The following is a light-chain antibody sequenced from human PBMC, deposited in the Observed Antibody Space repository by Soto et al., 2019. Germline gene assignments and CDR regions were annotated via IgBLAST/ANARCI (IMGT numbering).Light chain of an antibody. V-gene: IGKV3D-7*01. CDR3: QQDYNLPFT. CDR1: QSVSSN. CDR2: DAS. J-gene: IGKJ5*01. Sequence: ENVLTQSPATLSLSPGERATLSCRASQSVSSNLAWYQQKPGQAPRLLIYDASNRATGIPARFSGSGSGTDFTLTISSLQAEDFAVYYCQQDYNLPFTFGQGTRLEIK.